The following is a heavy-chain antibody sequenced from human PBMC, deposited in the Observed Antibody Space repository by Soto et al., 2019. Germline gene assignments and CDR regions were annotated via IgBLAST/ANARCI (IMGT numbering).Heavy chain of an antibody. D-gene: IGHD3-3*02. CDR1: GGTFSTSA. J-gene: IGHJ6*02. V-gene: IGHV1-69*12. Sequence: VQLVQSGAEVKKPGSSVKVSCKSSGGTFSTSAISWVRQAPGQGLEWVGGIMPVFPTPDYAQKFQGRVTITADEATTTTYLEMTGLRPDDTAVYYCARDKDRQQLGGNYYYFVDVWGQGTAITVSS. CDR3: ARDKDRQQLGGNYYYFVDV. CDR2: IMPVFPTP.